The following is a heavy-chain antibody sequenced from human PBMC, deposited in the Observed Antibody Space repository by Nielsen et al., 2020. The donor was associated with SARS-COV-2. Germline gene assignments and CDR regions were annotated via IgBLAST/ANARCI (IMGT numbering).Heavy chain of an antibody. CDR1: DGSISSSHYY. Sequence: SETLSLTCTVSDGSISSSHYYWGWIRQTPGEGLEWIGSVYKSGSSYYNPSLKSRVAISVDTSKNQFSLELNSVTAADTAVYYCARDRGGYTYGYGSFFDFWGQGTLVTVSS. D-gene: IGHD5-12*01. CDR3: ARDRGGYTYGYGSFFDF. CDR2: VYKSGSS. J-gene: IGHJ4*02. V-gene: IGHV4-39*07.